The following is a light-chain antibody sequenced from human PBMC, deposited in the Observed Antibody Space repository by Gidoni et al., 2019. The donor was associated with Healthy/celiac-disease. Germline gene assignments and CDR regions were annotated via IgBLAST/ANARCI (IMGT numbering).Light chain of an antibody. CDR3: QQYNSYSWT. CDR1: QSISSW. J-gene: IGKJ1*01. CDR2: DAS. V-gene: IGKV1-5*01. Sequence: GDRVTITCRASQSISSWLAWYQQKPGKAPKLLIYDASSLEGGVPSRFSGSGSGTEFTLTISSLQPDDFATYCCQQYNSYSWTFGQGTKVEIK.